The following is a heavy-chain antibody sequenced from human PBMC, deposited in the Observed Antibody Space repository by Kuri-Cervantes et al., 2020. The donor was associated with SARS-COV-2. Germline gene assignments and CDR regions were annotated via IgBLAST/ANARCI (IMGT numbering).Heavy chain of an antibody. CDR2: IYSGGST. J-gene: IGHJ4*02. Sequence: GESLKISCAASGFTFSSYAMSWVRQAPGKGLEWVSVIYSGGSTYYADSVKGRFTISRDNSKNTLYLQMNSLRAEDTAVYYCARVAATWGAYYFDYWGQGTLVTVSS. CDR3: ARVAATWGAYYFDY. V-gene: IGHV3-53*01. D-gene: IGHD2-15*01. CDR1: GFTFSSYA.